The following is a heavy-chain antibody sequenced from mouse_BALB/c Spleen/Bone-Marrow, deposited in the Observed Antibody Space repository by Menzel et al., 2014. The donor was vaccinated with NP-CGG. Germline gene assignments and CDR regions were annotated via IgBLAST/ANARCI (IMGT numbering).Heavy chain of an antibody. CDR2: INPSTGFT. CDR1: GYTFTTYT. J-gene: IGHJ4*01. CDR3: ARGGFLLRSLALDY. D-gene: IGHD1-1*01. V-gene: IGHV1-4*01. Sequence: QVQLQQSGAELARPGASVKMSCKASGYTFTTYTMHWVQQRPGQGLEWVGYINPSTGFTNYNQIFKDKATLAADKSSSAAYMRLSSPTSEDSAVYYCARGGFLLRSLALDYWGQGTSATVSS.